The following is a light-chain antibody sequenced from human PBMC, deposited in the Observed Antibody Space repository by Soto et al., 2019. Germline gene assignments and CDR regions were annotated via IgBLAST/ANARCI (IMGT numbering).Light chain of an antibody. CDR2: GAS. V-gene: IGKV3-15*01. J-gene: IGKJ1*01. CDR1: QSVSSD. Sequence: EIVMSQSPATLSVSPGERATLSCRASQSVSSDLAWYQQKPGQAPRLLIFGASTRATGTPARFSGSGSGTEFTLTISSLQSEDFAVYFCQQYINWPTWTFGQGTKVDIK. CDR3: QQYINWPTWT.